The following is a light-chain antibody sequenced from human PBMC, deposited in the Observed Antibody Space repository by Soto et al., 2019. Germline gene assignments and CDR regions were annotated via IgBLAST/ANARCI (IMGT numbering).Light chain of an antibody. CDR2: GAS. CDR1: QSVSSSY. V-gene: IGKV3-20*01. J-gene: IGKJ4*01. CDR3: QHYGNSPLT. Sequence: EIVLTQSPGTLSLSPGERATLSCRASQSVSSSYLAWYQQKPGQAPRLLVYGASRRATGTPDRFSGIGSGTDFTLTISRLEPEDFAVYYCQHYGNSPLTFGGGTKVEI.